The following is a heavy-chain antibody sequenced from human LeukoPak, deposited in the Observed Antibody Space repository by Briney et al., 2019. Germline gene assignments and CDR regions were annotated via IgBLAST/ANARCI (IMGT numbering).Heavy chain of an antibody. CDR2: ISSTGST. D-gene: IGHD3-10*01. V-gene: IGHV4-61*02. J-gene: IGHJ4*02. Sequence: SQTLSLTCTVSGGSISSGGHYWSWIRQPAGKGQEYLGRISSTGSTNYNPSLRSRVTISADTSKNHFSLKLTSVTAADTAVYYCARDQTYSGSGIYTYFDYWGQGILVTVSS. CDR1: GGSISSGGHY. CDR3: ARDQTYSGSGIYTYFDY.